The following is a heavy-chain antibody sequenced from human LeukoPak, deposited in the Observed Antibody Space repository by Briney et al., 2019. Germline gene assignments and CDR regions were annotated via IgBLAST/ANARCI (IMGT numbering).Heavy chain of an antibody. Sequence: SETLSLTCTVSGGSISSYYWSWIRQPPGKGLEWIGYIYYSGSSNYNPSLKSRVTISVDTSKNQFSLKLSSVTAADTAVYYCARETTVTNKIHYYYYGMDVWGQGTTVTVSS. CDR2: IYYSGSS. D-gene: IGHD4-17*01. V-gene: IGHV4-59*01. J-gene: IGHJ6*02. CDR1: GGSISSYY. CDR3: ARETTVTNKIHYYYYGMDV.